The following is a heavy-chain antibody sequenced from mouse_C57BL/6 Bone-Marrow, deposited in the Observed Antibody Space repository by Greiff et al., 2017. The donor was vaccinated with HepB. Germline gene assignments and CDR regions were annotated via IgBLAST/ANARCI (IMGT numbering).Heavy chain of an antibody. D-gene: IGHD2-2*01. J-gene: IGHJ2*01. CDR3: ARDSGYAYYFDY. CDR2: IDPSDSYT. V-gene: IGHV1-59*01. Sequence: QVQLKQPGAELVRPGTSVKLSCKASGYTFTSYWMHWVKQRPGQGLEWIGVIDPSDSYTNYNQKFKGKATLTVDTSSSTAYMQLSSLTSEDSAVYYCARDSGYAYYFDYWGQGTTLTASS. CDR1: GYTFTSYW.